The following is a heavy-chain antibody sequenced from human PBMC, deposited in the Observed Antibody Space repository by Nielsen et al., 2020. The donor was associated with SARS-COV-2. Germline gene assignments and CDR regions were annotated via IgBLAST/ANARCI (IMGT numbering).Heavy chain of an antibody. V-gene: IGHV3-30*18. CDR1: GFTFNNYG. CDR3: AKRRAVFMLSFGGEGALDV. CDR2: ISYEGSKK. D-gene: IGHD3-16*01. J-gene: IGHJ6*02. Sequence: GESLKISCAASGFTFNNYGFYWVRQDPGKGLEWVASISYEGSKKYYADSLTGRFTVSRDTSPNTVYLQMNSLSVEDTAVYYCAKRRAVFMLSFGGEGALDVWGQGTTVSVTS.